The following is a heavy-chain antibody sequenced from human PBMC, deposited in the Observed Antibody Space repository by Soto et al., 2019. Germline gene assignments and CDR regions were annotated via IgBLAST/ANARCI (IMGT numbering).Heavy chain of an antibody. V-gene: IGHV3-33*01. CDR1: GFTFSSYG. CDR2: IWYDGSNK. CDR3: ARDYDYGDYIVAFDI. Sequence: QVQLVESGGGVVQPGRSLRLSCAASGFTFSSYGMHWVRQAPGKGLEWVAVIWYDGSNKYYADSVKGRFTISRDNSKNTLYLQTNSLRAEDTAVYYCARDYDYGDYIVAFDIWGQGTMVTVSS. J-gene: IGHJ3*02. D-gene: IGHD4-17*01.